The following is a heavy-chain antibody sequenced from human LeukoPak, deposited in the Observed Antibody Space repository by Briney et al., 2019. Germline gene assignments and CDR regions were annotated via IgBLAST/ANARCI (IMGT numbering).Heavy chain of an antibody. Sequence: GRSLRLSCAASGFTFSSYGMQWVRQAPGKGLEWVAVISYDGSNKYYADSVKGRFTISRDNSKNTLYLQMNSLRAEDTAVYYCAKGLGLPDAFDIWGQGTMVTVSS. CDR3: AKGLGLPDAFDI. V-gene: IGHV3-30*18. J-gene: IGHJ3*02. CDR2: ISYDGSNK. CDR1: GFTFSSYG. D-gene: IGHD1-7*01.